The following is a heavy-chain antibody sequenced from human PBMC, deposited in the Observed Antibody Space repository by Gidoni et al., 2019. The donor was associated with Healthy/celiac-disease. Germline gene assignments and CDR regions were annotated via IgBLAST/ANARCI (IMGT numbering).Heavy chain of an antibody. CDR1: GDSISSSSYY. CDR3: ARHDAGYGSGSYYNSDY. Sequence: QLQLQESGPGLVKPSETLSLTCTVSGDSISSSSYYWGWIRTPPGKGLEWIGSIYYSVSTYYNPSLKIRVTISVDTSKNQFSLKLSSVTAADTAVYYCARHDAGYGSGSYYNSDYWGQGTLVTVSS. CDR2: IYYSVST. V-gene: IGHV4-39*01. D-gene: IGHD3-10*01. J-gene: IGHJ4*02.